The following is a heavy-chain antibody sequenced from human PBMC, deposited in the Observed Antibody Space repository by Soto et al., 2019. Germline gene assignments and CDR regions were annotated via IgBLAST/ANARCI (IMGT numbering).Heavy chain of an antibody. Sequence: PGESLKISCKVSGYIFTNYWINWVRQMPGKGLEWMGIIYPGDSDTRYNPSFQGQITISADKSINTAYLQWSSLKASASAVYYCARRGDSSSFIDSWGQVTLLNVSS. J-gene: IGHJ4*02. CDR2: IYPGDSDT. CDR3: ARRGDSSSFIDS. V-gene: IGHV5-51*01. D-gene: IGHD6-19*01. CDR1: GYIFTNYW.